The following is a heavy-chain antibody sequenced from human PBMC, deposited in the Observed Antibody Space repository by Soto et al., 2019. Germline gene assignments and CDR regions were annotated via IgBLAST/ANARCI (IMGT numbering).Heavy chain of an antibody. J-gene: IGHJ3*02. Sequence: QVQLQESGPGLVKPSQTLSLTCTVSGGSISSGDYYWSWIRQPPGKGLEWIGYIYYSGSTYYNPSLKGRVTISVDTSKNQFSLKLSSVTAADTAVYYCARGVAYCGGDCYPDAFDIWGQGTMVTVSS. CDR2: IYYSGST. CDR3: ARGVAYCGGDCYPDAFDI. CDR1: GGSISSGDYY. D-gene: IGHD2-21*02. V-gene: IGHV4-30-4*01.